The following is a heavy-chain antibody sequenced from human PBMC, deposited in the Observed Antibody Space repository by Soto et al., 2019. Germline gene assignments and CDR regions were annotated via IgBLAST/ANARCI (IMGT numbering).Heavy chain of an antibody. V-gene: IGHV3-23*01. CDR3: VRKGYETGWYYDQ. J-gene: IGHJ4*02. Sequence: GGSRRLSCAASGFNFKSYDMFWVRRAPGKGPEWVSFVSTSGGRTEYADFVRGRFTISRDNAENTLSLQMNSLAVDDTAVYYCVRKGYETGWYYDQWGQGTLVTVSS. D-gene: IGHD6-19*01. CDR1: GFNFKSYD. CDR2: VSTSGGRT.